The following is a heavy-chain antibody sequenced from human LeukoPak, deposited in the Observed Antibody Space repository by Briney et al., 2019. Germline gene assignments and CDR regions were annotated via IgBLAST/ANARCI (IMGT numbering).Heavy chain of an antibody. J-gene: IGHJ6*02. Sequence: EASVKVSCKASGGTFSSYAISWVRQAPGQGLEWMGRIIPILGIANYAQKFQGRVTITADKSTSTAYMELSSLRSEDTAVYYCARVILSGYYYYYGMDVWGQGTTVTVSS. CDR3: ARVILSGYYYYYGMDV. CDR1: GGTFSSYA. CDR2: IIPILGIA. D-gene: IGHD2/OR15-2a*01. V-gene: IGHV1-69*04.